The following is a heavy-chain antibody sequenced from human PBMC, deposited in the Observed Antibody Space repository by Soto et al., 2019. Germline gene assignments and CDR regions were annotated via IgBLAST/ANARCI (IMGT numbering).Heavy chain of an antibody. Sequence: SETLSLTCTVSGGSISSGGYYWSWIRQHPGKGLEWIGYIYYSGSTYYNPSLKSLVTISVDTSKNQFSLKLSSVTAADTAVYYCASGFDYGGNSAYDYWGQGTLVTVSS. CDR1: GGSISSGGYY. CDR2: IYYSGST. V-gene: IGHV4-31*01. J-gene: IGHJ4*02. D-gene: IGHD4-17*01. CDR3: ASGFDYGGNSAYDY.